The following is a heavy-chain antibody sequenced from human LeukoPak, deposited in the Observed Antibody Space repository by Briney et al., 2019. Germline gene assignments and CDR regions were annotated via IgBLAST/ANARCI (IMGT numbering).Heavy chain of an antibody. CDR3: ANGNSNSPKDY. CDR1: GFTFNDYA. D-gene: IGHD2-2*01. CDR2: ISDSGVDT. Sequence: GGSLRLSCAASGFTFNDYAMSWLRQAPGRGLEWVSAISDSGVDTYYADSVKGRFTMSRDNSKSTLYLQMNRLRAEDTAVYYCANGNSNSPKDYWGHGTLVTVSS. J-gene: IGHJ4*01. V-gene: IGHV3-23*01.